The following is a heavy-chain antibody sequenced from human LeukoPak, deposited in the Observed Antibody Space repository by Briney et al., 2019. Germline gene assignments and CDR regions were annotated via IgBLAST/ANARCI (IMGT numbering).Heavy chain of an antibody. CDR2: INSDGSST. CDR3: ARGLSGYASSLGY. V-gene: IGHV3-74*01. J-gene: IGHJ4*02. D-gene: IGHD6-6*01. Sequence: GGSLRLSCAASGFTFSSYWMHWVRQAPGKGLVWVSRINSDGSSTSYADSVRGRFSISRDSAKNTLYLQMNSLRAEDTAVYYCARGLSGYASSLGYWGQGTLVTVSA. CDR1: GFTFSSYW.